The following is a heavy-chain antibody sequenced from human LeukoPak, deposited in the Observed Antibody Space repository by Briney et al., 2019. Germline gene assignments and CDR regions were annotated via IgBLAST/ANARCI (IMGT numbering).Heavy chain of an antibody. V-gene: IGHV4-4*07. J-gene: IGHJ6*02. D-gene: IGHD3-3*01. Sequence: SETLSLTCTVSGGSISSYYWSWIRQPAGKGLEWIGRIYTSGSTNYNPSLKSRVTMSVDTSKNQFSLKLSSVTAADTAVYYCARDPFPGGPIFGVVIHPNYHYYGMDVWGQGTTVTVSS. CDR1: GGSISSYY. CDR3: ARDPFPGGPIFGVVIHPNYHYYGMDV. CDR2: IYTSGST.